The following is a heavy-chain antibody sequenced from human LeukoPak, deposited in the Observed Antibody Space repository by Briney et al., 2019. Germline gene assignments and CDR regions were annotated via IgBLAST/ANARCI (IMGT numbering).Heavy chain of an antibody. CDR1: GGSISGSY. Sequence: SETLSLTCTVSGGSISGSYWSWIRQPPGKGLEWIGYIYYSGSTNYNPSLKSRVTMSVDTSQNRFSLKVRSVTAADTAVYYCARDRGDYYGSGNHWGQGTLVTVSS. J-gene: IGHJ5*02. CDR3: ARDRGDYYGSGNH. D-gene: IGHD3-10*01. CDR2: IYYSGST. V-gene: IGHV4-59*12.